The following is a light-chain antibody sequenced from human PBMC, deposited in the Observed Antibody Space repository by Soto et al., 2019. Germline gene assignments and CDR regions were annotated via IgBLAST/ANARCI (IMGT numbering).Light chain of an antibody. CDR1: QTISGW. Sequence: IQMTQSPSSLSASVGDRVTITCRASQTISGWLAWYQQKPGKAPKLLIYKASTLKSGVPSRFSGSGSGTEFTITISRLEPEDVAVYYCQQYEAAPWTFGQGTKVDIK. J-gene: IGKJ1*01. CDR3: QQYEAAPWT. V-gene: IGKV1-5*03. CDR2: KAS.